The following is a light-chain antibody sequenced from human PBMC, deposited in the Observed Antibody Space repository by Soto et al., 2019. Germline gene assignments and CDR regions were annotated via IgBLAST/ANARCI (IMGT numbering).Light chain of an antibody. Sequence: ENVLTQSPGTLSLSPGDIATLSCRASQRGSSIHLAWYQQKPGQAPRLLIYGTSVRATGIPDRFRGSGSGTDFTLTIGSLEPEDFAVYYCQQYGGSPQFTFGPGTKVEI. CDR3: QQYGGSPQFT. V-gene: IGKV3-20*01. CDR1: QRGSSIH. CDR2: GTS. J-gene: IGKJ3*01.